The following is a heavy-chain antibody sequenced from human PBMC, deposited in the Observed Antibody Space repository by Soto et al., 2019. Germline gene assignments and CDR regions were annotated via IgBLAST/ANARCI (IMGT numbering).Heavy chain of an antibody. V-gene: IGHV3-21*01. CDR2: VSSRSSHI. CDR1: GFTFSGSG. Sequence: PLRLSCAASGFTFSGSGVRWVRQAPGKGLEWVSSVSSRSSHIYYADSVKGRFTISRDNADNSLYLQMNSLRSDDTAVYFCARGISEYVVGVPPALGVWAQGTTGSVYS. CDR3: ARGISEYVVGVPPALGV. D-gene: IGHD2-2*01. J-gene: IGHJ6*02.